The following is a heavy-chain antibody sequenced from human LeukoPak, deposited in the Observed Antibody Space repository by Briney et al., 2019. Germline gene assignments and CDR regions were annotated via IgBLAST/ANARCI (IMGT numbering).Heavy chain of an antibody. Sequence: GGSLRLSCAASGFTFSSYSMNGVRQAPGKGLEWVSSISSSSSYIYYADSVKGRFTISRDNAKNSLYLQMNSLRAEDTAVYYCARVGPLNYYGSGSSDGGGQGTLVTVSS. J-gene: IGHJ4*02. D-gene: IGHD3-10*01. V-gene: IGHV3-21*01. CDR3: ARVGPLNYYGSGSSDG. CDR2: ISSSSSYI. CDR1: GFTFSSYS.